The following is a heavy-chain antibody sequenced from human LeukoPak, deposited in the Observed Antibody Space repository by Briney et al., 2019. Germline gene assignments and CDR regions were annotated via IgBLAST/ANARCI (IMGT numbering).Heavy chain of an antibody. V-gene: IGHV4-59*01. J-gene: IGHJ4*02. CDR2: VDHTGST. Sequence: SETLSLTCTVSDDSITMYYWTWIRQPPGKGLEWIGYVDHTGSTKFNPSLNGRVSISRDTSNNFFSLRLRSVTAADTAVYYCARDQPLTLTMVRGVLPMPLDYWGQGTLVTVSS. CDR1: DDSITMYY. D-gene: IGHD3-10*01. CDR3: ARDQPLTLTMVRGVLPMPLDY.